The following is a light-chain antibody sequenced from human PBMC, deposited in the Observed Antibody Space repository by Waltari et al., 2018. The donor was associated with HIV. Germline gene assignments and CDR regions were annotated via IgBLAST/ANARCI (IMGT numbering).Light chain of an antibody. CDR3: QQYNNWPPRDT. CDR1: QRVSSN. Sequence: EILMTQSPATLSVSPGERATLSCRASQRVSSNLAWYQPKPGQAPRLLVYDASTRATGIPARFSGSGSGTEFTLTISSLQSEDFAVYYCQQYNNWPPRDTFGQGTKLEIK. CDR2: DAS. V-gene: IGKV3-15*01. J-gene: IGKJ2*01.